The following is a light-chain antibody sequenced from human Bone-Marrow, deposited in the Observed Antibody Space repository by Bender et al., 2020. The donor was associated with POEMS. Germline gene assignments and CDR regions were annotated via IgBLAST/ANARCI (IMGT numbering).Light chain of an antibody. CDR2: QDT. J-gene: IGLJ2*01. Sequence: SYELTQPPSVSVSSGQTASITCSGDDLGDKYVAWYQQKPGQSPVLVIYQDTKRPSGIPERFSGSNSGNTATLTISGTQAMDEADYYCQAWDTYSVIFGGGTKLTVL. CDR1: DLGDKY. CDR3: QAWDTYSVI. V-gene: IGLV3-1*01.